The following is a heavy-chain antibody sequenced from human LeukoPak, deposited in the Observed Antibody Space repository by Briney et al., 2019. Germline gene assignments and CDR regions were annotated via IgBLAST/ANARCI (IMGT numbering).Heavy chain of an antibody. CDR3: ARVGQWLAPLDY. J-gene: IGHJ4*02. CDR1: GGSFSGYY. Sequence: SETLSLTCAVYGGSFSGYYWSWIRQPPGKGLEWIGEINHSGSTNYNPSLKSRVTISVDTSKNQFSLKLSSVTAADTAVHYCARVGQWLAPLDYWGQGTLVTVSS. D-gene: IGHD6-19*01. V-gene: IGHV4-34*01. CDR2: INHSGST.